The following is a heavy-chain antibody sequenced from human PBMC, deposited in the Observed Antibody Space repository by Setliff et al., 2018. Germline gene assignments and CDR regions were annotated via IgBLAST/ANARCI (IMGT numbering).Heavy chain of an antibody. V-gene: IGHV4-34*01. D-gene: IGHD3-22*01. CDR3: ARLGGSSGSGGFYYYYYYMDV. CDR2: INHGGST. CDR1: GGSFSGYY. Sequence: PSETLSLTCAVYGGSFSGYYWSWIRQPPGKGLEWIGEINHGGSTNYNPSLKSRVTISVDTSKNQFSLKLSSVTAADTAVYYCARLGGSSGSGGFYYYYYYMDVWGKGTTVTVSS. J-gene: IGHJ6*03.